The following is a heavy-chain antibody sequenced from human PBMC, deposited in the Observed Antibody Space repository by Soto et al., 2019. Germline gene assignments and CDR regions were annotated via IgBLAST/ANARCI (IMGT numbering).Heavy chain of an antibody. CDR3: AKGTTGYYYDSSGYYPF. CDR2: ISWNSGSI. D-gene: IGHD3-22*01. V-gene: IGHV3-9*01. Sequence: PGGSLRLSCAASGFTFSSYAMHWVRQAPGKGLEWVSGISWNSGSIGYADSVKGRFTISRDNAKNSLYLQMNSLRAEDTALYYCAKGTTGYYYDSSGYYPFWGQGTLVTVSS. J-gene: IGHJ4*02. CDR1: GFTFSSYA.